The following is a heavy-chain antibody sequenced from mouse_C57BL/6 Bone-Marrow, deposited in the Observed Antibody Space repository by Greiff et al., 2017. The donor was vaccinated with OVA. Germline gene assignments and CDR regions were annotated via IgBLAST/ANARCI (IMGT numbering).Heavy chain of an antibody. D-gene: IGHD2-1*01. CDR2: IYPGGGYT. CDR1: GYTFTNYW. CDR3: ARGPYGNYLYYYAMDY. Sequence: VQLVESGAELVRPGTSVKMSCKASGYTFTNYWIGWAKQRPGHGLEWIGDIYPGGGYTNYNEKFKGKATLTADKSSSTAYMQFSSLTSEDSAIYYCARGPYGNYLYYYAMDYWGQGTSVTVSS. J-gene: IGHJ4*01. V-gene: IGHV1-63*01.